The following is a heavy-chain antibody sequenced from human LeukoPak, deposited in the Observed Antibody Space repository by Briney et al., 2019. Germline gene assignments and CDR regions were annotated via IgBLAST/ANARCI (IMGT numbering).Heavy chain of an antibody. CDR1: GGSINSHH. J-gene: IGHJ4*02. D-gene: IGHD3-22*01. CDR3: ARLFYYGSSDYWEYFDY. V-gene: IGHV4-59*11. Sequence: PSETLSLTCTVSGGSINSHHWSWIRQPPGKGLEWIAYIYYSGSTNYNPSLKSRVTISVDTSNNQFSLRLSSVTAADTALYYCARLFYYGSSDYWEYFDYWGQGALVTVSS. CDR2: IYYSGST.